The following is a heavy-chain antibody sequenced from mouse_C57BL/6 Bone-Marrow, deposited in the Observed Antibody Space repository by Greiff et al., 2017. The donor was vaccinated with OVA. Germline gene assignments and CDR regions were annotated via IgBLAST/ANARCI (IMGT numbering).Heavy chain of an antibody. CDR2: IDPETGGT. V-gene: IGHV1-15*01. CDR1: GYTFTDYE. D-gene: IGHD1-1*01. CDR3: TRKGYGRAWFAY. J-gene: IGHJ3*01. Sequence: QVHVKQSGAELVRPGASVTLSCKASGYTFTDYEMHWVKQTPVHGLEWIGAIDPETGGTAYNQKFKGKAILTADKSSSTAYMELRSLTSEDSAVYYCTRKGYGRAWFAYWGQGTLVTVSA.